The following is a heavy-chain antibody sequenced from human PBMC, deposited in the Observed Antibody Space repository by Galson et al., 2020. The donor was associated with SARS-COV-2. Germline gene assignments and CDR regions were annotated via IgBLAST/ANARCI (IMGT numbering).Heavy chain of an antibody. CDR1: GGSISSYY. J-gene: IGHJ4*02. CDR3: ARDSGSDYYDSSGYHGPFDY. D-gene: IGHD3-22*01. CDR2: IYYSGST. V-gene: IGHV4-59*01. Sequence: ETSETLSLTCTVSGGSISSYYWSWIRQPPGKGLEWIGYIYYSGSTNYNPSLKSRVTISVDTSKNQFSLKLSSVTAADTAVYYCARDSGSDYYDSSGYHGPFDYWGQGTLVTVSS.